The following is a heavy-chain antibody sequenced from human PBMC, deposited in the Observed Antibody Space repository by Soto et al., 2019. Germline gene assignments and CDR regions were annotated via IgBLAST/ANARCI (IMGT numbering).Heavy chain of an antibody. CDR1: GFTFRSYA. J-gene: IGHJ3*01. CDR2: ISGNSGST. D-gene: IGHD2-15*01. Sequence: EVQLLESGGGLVQPGGSLRLSCAASGFTFRSYAMTWVRQAPGMGLEWVSSISGNSGSTHYADSVKGRFTVSRDNFKNTLYLQMNSLRAEDTAVYYCAKDLVVVAAAGDAFDFWGQGTMVSVSS. V-gene: IGHV3-23*01. CDR3: AKDLVVVAAAGDAFDF.